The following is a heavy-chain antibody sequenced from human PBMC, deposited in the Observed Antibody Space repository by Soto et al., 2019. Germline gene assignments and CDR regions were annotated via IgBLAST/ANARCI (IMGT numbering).Heavy chain of an antibody. D-gene: IGHD2-2*01. CDR2: IDPSDSYT. V-gene: IGHV5-10-1*01. CDR1: GYSFTSYW. J-gene: IGHJ6*02. Sequence: PGESLKISCKGSGYSFTSYWISWGGRLPGKGLEGMGRIDPSDSYTNYSPSFQGHVTISADKSISTAYLQWSSLKASDTAMYYCASSPRGYCSSTSCRELGNYYGMDVWGQGTTVTVS. CDR3: ASSPRGYCSSTSCRELGNYYGMDV.